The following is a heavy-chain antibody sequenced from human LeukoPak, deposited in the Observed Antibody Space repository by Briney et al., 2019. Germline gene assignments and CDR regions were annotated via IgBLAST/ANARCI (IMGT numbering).Heavy chain of an antibody. V-gene: IGHV1-46*01. D-gene: IGHD4-23*01. CDR3: ARDHGNSGAVRY. Sequence: ASVKVSCKASEYTFTSYYMHWVRQAPGQGLEWMGIINPSGGSTSYAQKFQGRVTMTRDTSTSTVYMELSSLRSEDTAVYYYARDHGNSGAVRYWGQGTLVTVSS. CDR2: INPSGGST. CDR1: EYTFTSYY. J-gene: IGHJ4*02.